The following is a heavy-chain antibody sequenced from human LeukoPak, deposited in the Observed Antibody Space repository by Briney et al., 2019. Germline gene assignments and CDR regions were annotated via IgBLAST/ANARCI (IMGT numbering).Heavy chain of an antibody. CDR3: AKDLSYNYGATKDY. CDR1: GFTFSSYA. V-gene: IGHV3-23*01. Sequence: GGSVRLSCAASGFTFSSYAMSWVRQAPGKGLEWVSGISGSGGSTYYADSVKGRFTISRDNSKNTQYLQMNSLRAEDTAVYYCAKDLSYNYGATKDYWGQGTLVTGSS. CDR2: ISGSGGST. J-gene: IGHJ4*02. D-gene: IGHD1-1*01.